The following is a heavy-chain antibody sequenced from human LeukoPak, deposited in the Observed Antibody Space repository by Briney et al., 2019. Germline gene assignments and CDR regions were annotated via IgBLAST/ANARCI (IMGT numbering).Heavy chain of an antibody. D-gene: IGHD2-15*01. Sequence: SETLSLTCAVSGGSISSGGYSWSWIRQPPGKGLEWIGYIYHSGSTYYNPSLKSRVTISVDRSKNQFPLKLSSVTAADTAVYYCARGYCSGGSCPAPNWFDPWGQGTLVTVSS. CDR3: ARGYCSGGSCPAPNWFDP. V-gene: IGHV4-30-2*01. CDR1: GGSISSGGYS. J-gene: IGHJ5*02. CDR2: IYHSGST.